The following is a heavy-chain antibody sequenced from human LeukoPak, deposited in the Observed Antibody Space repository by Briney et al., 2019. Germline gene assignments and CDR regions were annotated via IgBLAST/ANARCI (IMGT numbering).Heavy chain of an antibody. CDR1: GFTFSSYS. J-gene: IGHJ4*02. D-gene: IGHD4-17*01. Sequence: GGSLRLSCAASGFTFSSYSMNWVRQAPGKGLEWISSITSRSTYLYYAASVKGRFTISRDNARHSLFLQMNSLRAEDTAVYYCARDNGDQRALFDYWGQGTLVTVSS. V-gene: IGHV3-21*04. CDR3: ARDNGDQRALFDY. CDR2: ITSRSTYL.